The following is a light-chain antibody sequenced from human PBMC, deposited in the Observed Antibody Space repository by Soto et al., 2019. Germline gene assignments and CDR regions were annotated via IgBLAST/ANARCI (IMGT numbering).Light chain of an antibody. CDR3: MQSLQAPQLT. J-gene: IGKJ4*01. CDR1: QSLLHSNVDNY. Sequence: DIVMIQSPLALPVTPGEPAFISCRSSQSLLHSNVDNYLDWYLQQPGQSPQLLIFLGPNRASGVPDRFSGSGSGTDCTLNISRVEAADVGIYYCMQSLQAPQLTFGGGTRVEIK. V-gene: IGKV2-28*01. CDR2: LGP.